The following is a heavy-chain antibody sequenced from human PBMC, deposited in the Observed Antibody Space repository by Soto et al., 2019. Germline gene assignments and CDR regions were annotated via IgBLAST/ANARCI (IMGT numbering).Heavy chain of an antibody. CDR2: ISRSAGKT. V-gene: IGHV3-21*01. CDR1: GFTFSSYS. J-gene: IGHJ3*02. CDR3: ARDKVPGIDAFDI. Sequence: EVQLVESGGGLVKPGGSLRLSCAASGFTFSSYSMNWVRQSPGKGLEWVSSISRSAGKTYYADSVKGRFTISRDNTKNSMYLQMNSLRAENTALYYCARDKVPGIDAFDIWGQGTMVTVSS.